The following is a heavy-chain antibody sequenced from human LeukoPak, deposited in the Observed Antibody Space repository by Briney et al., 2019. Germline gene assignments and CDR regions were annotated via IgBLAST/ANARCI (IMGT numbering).Heavy chain of an antibody. J-gene: IGHJ4*02. V-gene: IGHV4-59*01. CDR1: GGSISSYY. D-gene: IGHD5-18*01. Sequence: SETLSLTCTVSGGSISSYYWSWIRQPPGKGLEWIGYIYYSGSTNYNPSLKSRVTISVDTSKNQFSLKLSSVTAADTAVYYCARVGIPGYSHGRRGDYFDYWGQGTLVTVSS. CDR2: IYYSGST. CDR3: ARVGIPGYSHGRRGDYFDY.